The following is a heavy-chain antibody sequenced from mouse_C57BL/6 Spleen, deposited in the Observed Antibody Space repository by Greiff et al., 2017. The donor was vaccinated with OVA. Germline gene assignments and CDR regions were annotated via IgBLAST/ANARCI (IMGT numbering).Heavy chain of an antibody. CDR1: GYTFTSYW. CDR3: TRSLDSSGTWFAY. D-gene: IGHD3-2*02. V-gene: IGHV1-5*01. Sequence: VQLQQSGTVLARPGASVKMSCKTSGYTFTSYWMHWVKQRPGQGLEWIGAIYPGNSDTSYNQKFKGKAKLTAVTSASTAYMELSSLTNEDSAVYYCTRSLDSSGTWFAYWGQGTLVTVSA. CDR2: IYPGNSDT. J-gene: IGHJ3*01.